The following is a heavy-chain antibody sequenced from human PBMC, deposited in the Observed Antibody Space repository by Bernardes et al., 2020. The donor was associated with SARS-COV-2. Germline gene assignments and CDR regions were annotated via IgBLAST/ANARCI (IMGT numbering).Heavy chain of an antibody. CDR2: IRNKAYGGKT. CDR3: TRDHLPNDASDI. V-gene: IGHV3-49*04. CDR1: GFSFGDYA. J-gene: IGHJ3*02. Sequence: SLIPSCTASGFSFGDYAMSWVRQAPGQGLEWLGFIRNKAYGGKTQYAASVRVRFTISRDDSKSIAYLQMNSLITEDTAVYYCTRDHLPNDASDIWGQGTIVTVSS.